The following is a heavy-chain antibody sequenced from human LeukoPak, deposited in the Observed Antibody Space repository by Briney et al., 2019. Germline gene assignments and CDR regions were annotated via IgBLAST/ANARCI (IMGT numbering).Heavy chain of an antibody. Sequence: GGSLRLSCAASGFTVSSNYMSWVRQAPGKGLEWVSVIYSGGSTYYADSVRGRFTISRDNSKNTLYLQMNSLRAEDTAVYYCAKRDPRAAFDIWGQGTMVTVSS. CDR3: AKRDPRAAFDI. J-gene: IGHJ3*02. V-gene: IGHV3-53*01. CDR1: GFTVSSNY. CDR2: IYSGGST.